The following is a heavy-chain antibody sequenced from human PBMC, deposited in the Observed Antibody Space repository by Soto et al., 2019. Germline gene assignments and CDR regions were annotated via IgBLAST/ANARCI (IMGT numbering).Heavy chain of an antibody. D-gene: IGHD6-6*01. CDR2: INDSGIT. CDR1: GGSFSGYY. CDR3: ARGRSSVPDRRGIGYYGLDV. J-gene: IGHJ6*02. Sequence: QVQLQQWGAEVLKPSETLSLTCVVNGGSFSGYYWSWIRQSPGKGLEWIGEINDSGITDSNPSLESRVTISVDMSKNQFSLNLKSVTAADSAVYHCARGRSSVPDRRGIGYYGLDVSGQGTTVTVSS. V-gene: IGHV4-34*01.